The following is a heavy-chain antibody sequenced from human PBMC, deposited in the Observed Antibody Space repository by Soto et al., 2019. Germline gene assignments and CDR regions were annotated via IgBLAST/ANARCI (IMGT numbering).Heavy chain of an antibody. D-gene: IGHD3-16*01. CDR2: TYYRSRWYN. Sequence: SQTLSLTCAISGASVSGNSAAWNWIRQSPSRGLEWLGRTYYRSRWYNDYAVSVKSRITVTPDTSKNQFSLHLNSVTPEDTAVYYCAREVPYYVSSDRYIHYWGKGSLVTVAS. V-gene: IGHV6-1*01. CDR3: AREVPYYVSSDRYIHY. J-gene: IGHJ4*02. CDR1: GASVSGNSAA.